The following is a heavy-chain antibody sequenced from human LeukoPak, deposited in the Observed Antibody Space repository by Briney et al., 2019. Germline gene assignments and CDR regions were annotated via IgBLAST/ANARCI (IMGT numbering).Heavy chain of an antibody. CDR1: GFSFIIYW. J-gene: IGHJ4*02. Sequence: GESLKISCKTSGFSFIIYWIVWVRQTPGKGLEWMGNISPSDSRTTYSPSFQGQVTISADKSIDTAYLQWSSLKASDTAIYYCATQRRPTGRASSFDYWGQGTLVTVSS. D-gene: IGHD1-1*01. V-gene: IGHV5-51*01. CDR2: ISPSDSRT. CDR3: ATQRRPTGRASSFDY.